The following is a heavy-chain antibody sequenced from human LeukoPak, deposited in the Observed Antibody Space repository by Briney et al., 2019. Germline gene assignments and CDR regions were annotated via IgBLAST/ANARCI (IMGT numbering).Heavy chain of an antibody. D-gene: IGHD4-17*01. CDR3: AKAFDPKYGDYGDY. CDR2: ISYDGSNK. Sequence: GRSLRLSCAASGFTFSSYGMHWVRQAPGKGLEWVAVISYDGSNKYYADSVKGRFTISRDNSKNTLYLQMNSLRAEDTAVYYCAKAFDPKYGDYGDYWGQGTLVTVSS. V-gene: IGHV3-30*18. CDR1: GFTFSSYG. J-gene: IGHJ4*02.